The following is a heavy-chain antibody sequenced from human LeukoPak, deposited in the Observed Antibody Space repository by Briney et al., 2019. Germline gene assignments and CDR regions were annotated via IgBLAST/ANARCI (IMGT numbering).Heavy chain of an antibody. J-gene: IGHJ3*02. Sequence: GGSLRLSCAASGFTISTNYVSWVRQAPGKGLEWVSGIYRSGSTYYSDSVKGRFTISRDNSKNTLYLQMYRRRAEDTAVYYCARDSGHDAFDIWGQGTMVTVSS. V-gene: IGHV3-53*01. CDR3: ARDSGHDAFDI. CDR1: GFTISTNY. CDR2: IYRSGST.